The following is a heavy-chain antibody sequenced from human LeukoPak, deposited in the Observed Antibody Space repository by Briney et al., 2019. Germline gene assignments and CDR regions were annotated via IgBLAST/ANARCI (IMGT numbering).Heavy chain of an antibody. J-gene: IGHJ4*02. CDR3: AGGGGGSHSGYTG. CDR2: INPNSGGT. V-gene: IGHV1-2*06. Sequence: ASVKVSCKASGYTFTGYYMHWVRQAPGQGLEWMGRINPNSGGTNYAQKFQGRVTMTRDTSISTAYMELSRLRSDDTAVYYWAGGGGGSHSGYTGWGQGTLVTVSS. CDR1: GYTFTGYY. D-gene: IGHD5-12*01.